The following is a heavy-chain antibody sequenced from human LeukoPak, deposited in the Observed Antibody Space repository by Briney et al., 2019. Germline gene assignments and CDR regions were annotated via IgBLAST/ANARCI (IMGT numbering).Heavy chain of an antibody. J-gene: IGHJ4*02. CDR3: ARVLYYFDY. D-gene: IGHD2-15*01. V-gene: IGHV4-34*01. CDR2: INHSGST. Sequence: GSLRLSCAASGFTFSDYYMSWIRQAPGKGLEWIGEINHSGSTNYNPSLKSRVTISVDTSKNQFSLKLSSVTAADTAVYYCARVLYYFDYWGQGTLVTVSS. CDR1: GFTFSDYY.